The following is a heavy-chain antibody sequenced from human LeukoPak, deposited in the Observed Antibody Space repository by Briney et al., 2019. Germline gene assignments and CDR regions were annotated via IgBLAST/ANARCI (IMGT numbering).Heavy chain of an antibody. J-gene: IGHJ4*02. D-gene: IGHD6-19*01. CDR1: GFTVSTNY. CDR2: IYSGGRT. Sequence: GGSLRLSCAASGFTVSTNYMNWVRQAPGKGLEWVSIIYSGGRTNYADSVKGRFTISRDNSKNTLYLQMNSLRAEDTAVYYCTRTSSGWYSYWGQGTLVTVSS. CDR3: TRTSSGWYSY. V-gene: IGHV3-66*01.